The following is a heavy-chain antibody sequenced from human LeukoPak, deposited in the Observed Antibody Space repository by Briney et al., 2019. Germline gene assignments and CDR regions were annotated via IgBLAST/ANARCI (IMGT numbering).Heavy chain of an antibody. D-gene: IGHD3-9*01. CDR1: GGSISSYY. Sequence: SETLSLSCTVSGGSISSYYWSWIRQPPGKGLEWIGYIYYSGSTNYSPSLKSRLTISVDTSKNQFSLKLSSVTAADTAVYYCARFHISTGSFDFWGQGTLVTVSS. CDR2: IYYSGST. J-gene: IGHJ4*02. V-gene: IGHV4-59*01. CDR3: ARFHISTGSFDF.